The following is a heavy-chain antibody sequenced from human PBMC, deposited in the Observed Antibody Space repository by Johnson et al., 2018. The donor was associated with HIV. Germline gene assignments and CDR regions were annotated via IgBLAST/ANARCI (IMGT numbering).Heavy chain of an antibody. D-gene: IGHD6-6*01. CDR3: ARGWEGYSSSTLYAFDI. V-gene: IGHV3-30*02. CDR1: GFTFSSYG. CDR2: IRYDGSNK. Sequence: QVQPVESGGGVVQPGGSLRLSCAASGFTFSSYGMHWVRQAPGKGLEWVAFIRYDGSNKYYADSVKGRFTISSDNSKNTLYLQMNSLRAEDTAVYYFARGWEGYSSSTLYAFDIWGQGTMVTVSA. J-gene: IGHJ3*02.